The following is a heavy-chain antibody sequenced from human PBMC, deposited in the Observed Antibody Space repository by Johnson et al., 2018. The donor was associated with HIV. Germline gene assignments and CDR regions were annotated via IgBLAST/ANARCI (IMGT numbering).Heavy chain of an antibody. J-gene: IGHJ3*01. CDR3: AREMAGEDAFDV. D-gene: IGHD3-10*01. V-gene: IGHV3-66*01. CDR2: IYSGGST. Sequence: VQLVESGGGLVQPGGSLRLSCAASGFTVSSNYMSWVRQAPGKGLEWVSVIYSGGSTYYADSVKGLFTISRDNPKNSLYLQMNSLRAEDTAVYYCAREMAGEDAFDVWGQGTMVTVSS. CDR1: GFTVSSNY.